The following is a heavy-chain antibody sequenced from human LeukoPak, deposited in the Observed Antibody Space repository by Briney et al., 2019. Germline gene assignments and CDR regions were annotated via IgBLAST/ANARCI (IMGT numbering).Heavy chain of an antibody. CDR1: GGSTSNYH. Sequence: SETLSLTCTVSGGSTSNYHWSWIRQPAGKGLEWLRRIYTSGSTDYNPSLKSRVTMSVVTSKNQFFLNLNSVTAADTAVYYCAREITQQRARGFDYWGQGILVTVSS. CDR3: AREITQQRARGFDY. CDR2: IYTSGST. V-gene: IGHV4-4*07. D-gene: IGHD6-13*01. J-gene: IGHJ4*02.